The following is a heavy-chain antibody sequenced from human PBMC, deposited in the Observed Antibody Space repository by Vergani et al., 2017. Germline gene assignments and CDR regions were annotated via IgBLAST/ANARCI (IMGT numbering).Heavy chain of an antibody. J-gene: IGHJ3*02. D-gene: IGHD1-1*01. V-gene: IGHV4-61*02. Sequence: QVQLQESGPGLVKPPQTLSLTCTVSGDSIFSGNYYWNWIRQPAEDELEWIGRIYTTGNTNYNPSLKSRVTISLDSSKNHFSLRLTSVTAADTAVYFCARGSTHWRQGAFDIWGQGTMVTVSS. CDR1: GDSIFSGNYY. CDR2: IYTTGNT. CDR3: ARGSTHWRQGAFDI.